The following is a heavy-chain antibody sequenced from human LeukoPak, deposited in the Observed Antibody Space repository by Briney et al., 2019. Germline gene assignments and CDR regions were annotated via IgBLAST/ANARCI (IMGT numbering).Heavy chain of an antibody. CDR1: RFTFSYYG. CDR2: ISYDESNE. Sequence: GGSLRLSCAASRFTFSYYGMHWVRQATGEGLEWVAVISYDESNEYYADSVKGRFTISRDNSKNTLYLQMKSLRAEDTAVYYCAKGGGYEAQYYYYYLDVWGKGTTVTISS. J-gene: IGHJ6*03. D-gene: IGHD5-12*01. CDR3: AKGGGYEAQYYYYYLDV. V-gene: IGHV3-30*18.